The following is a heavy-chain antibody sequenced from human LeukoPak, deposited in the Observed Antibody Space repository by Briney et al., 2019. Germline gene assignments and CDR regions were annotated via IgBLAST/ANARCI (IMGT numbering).Heavy chain of an antibody. CDR1: GGTFSSYA. CDR2: IIPILGIA. D-gene: IGHD6-13*01. Sequence: ASVKVSCKASGGTFSSYAISWMRQAPGQGLEWMGRIIPILGIANHAQKFQGRVTITADKSTSTAYMELSSLRSEDTAVYYCARESIAAAVPDWFDPWGQGTLVTVSS. J-gene: IGHJ5*02. V-gene: IGHV1-69*04. CDR3: ARESIAAAVPDWFDP.